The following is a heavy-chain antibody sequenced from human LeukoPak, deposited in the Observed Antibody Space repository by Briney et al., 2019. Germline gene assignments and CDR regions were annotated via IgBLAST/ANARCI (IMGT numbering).Heavy chain of an antibody. CDR1: GGSISSSSYY. J-gene: IGHJ3*02. CDR2: IYYSGST. D-gene: IGHD1-26*01. Sequence: SETLSLTCTVSGGSISSSSYYWGWIRQPPGKGLEWIGSIYYSGSTYYNPSLKSRVTISVDTSKNQFSLKLSSVPAADTAVYYCARHAGSYWASAFDIWGQGTMVTVSS. CDR3: ARHAGSYWASAFDI. V-gene: IGHV4-39*01.